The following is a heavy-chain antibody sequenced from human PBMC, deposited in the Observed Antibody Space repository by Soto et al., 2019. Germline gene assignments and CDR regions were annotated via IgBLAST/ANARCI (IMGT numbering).Heavy chain of an antibody. Sequence: PGGSLRLSCAASTFTFSDYYMTWIRQAPGKGLEWVSSISSSGSSIYYADSVRGRFTISRDNAKNSLYLQMNSLRAEDTAVYFCARGGTFVKGSTGYWGQGTLVTVSS. J-gene: IGHJ4*02. D-gene: IGHD3-3*02. CDR2: ISSSGSSI. V-gene: IGHV3-11*01. CDR3: ARGGTFVKGSTGY. CDR1: TFTFSDYY.